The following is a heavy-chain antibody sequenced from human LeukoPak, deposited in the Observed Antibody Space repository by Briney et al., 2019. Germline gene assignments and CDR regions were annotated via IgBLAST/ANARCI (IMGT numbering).Heavy chain of an antibody. CDR3: ARAYSSSWYLFWFDY. CDR2: INPNSGGT. Sequence: GASVKVSCKASGYTFTAHYMHWVRQAPGQGLEWMGWINPNSGGTNYAQKFQGRVTMTRDTSISTAYMELSRLRSDDTAVYYCARAYSSSWYLFWFDYWGQGTLVTVSS. J-gene: IGHJ4*02. D-gene: IGHD6-13*01. V-gene: IGHV1-2*02. CDR1: GYTFTAHY.